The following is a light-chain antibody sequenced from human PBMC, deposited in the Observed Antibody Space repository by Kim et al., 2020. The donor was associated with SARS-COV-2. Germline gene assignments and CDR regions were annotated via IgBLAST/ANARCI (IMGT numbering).Light chain of an antibody. CDR2: RNN. J-gene: IGLJ3*02. CDR3: AAWDDSLSGPV. V-gene: IGLV1-47*01. Sequence: GQRVTISCSGSASNIGSNYVYWYQQLPGTAPKPLIYRNNQRPSGVPDRFSGSKSGTSGSLAISGLRSEDEADYYCAAWDDSLSGPVFGGGTRLTVL. CDR1: ASNIGSNY.